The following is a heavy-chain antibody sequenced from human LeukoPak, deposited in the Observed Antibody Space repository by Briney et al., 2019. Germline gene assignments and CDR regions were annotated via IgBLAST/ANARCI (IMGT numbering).Heavy chain of an antibody. V-gene: IGHV3-48*03. Sequence: GRSLRLSCAASGFTFSSYEMNWVRQAPGKGLEWVSYISSSGSTIYYADSVKGRFTISRDNAKNSLYLQMNSLRAEDTAVYYCARDPGSGSYYPPGYYYGMDVWGKGTTVTVSS. CDR3: ARDPGSGSYYPPGYYYGMDV. CDR2: ISSSGSTI. J-gene: IGHJ6*04. CDR1: GFTFSSYE. D-gene: IGHD3-10*01.